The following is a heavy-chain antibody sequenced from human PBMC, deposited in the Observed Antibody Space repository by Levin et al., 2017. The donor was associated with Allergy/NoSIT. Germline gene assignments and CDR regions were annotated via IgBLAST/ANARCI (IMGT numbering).Heavy chain of an antibody. CDR1: GGSISSRSHY. CDR3: ARHKFTYYYDSSGYYFDL. J-gene: IGHJ2*01. CDR2: IFHSGST. D-gene: IGHD3-22*01. Sequence: KPSETLSLTCTVSGGSISSRSHYWGWVRQPPGKGLEWLGSIFHSGSTYNNPSLKSRVTISVDTSKNQFSLNLSSVTAADTAVYYCARHKFTYYYDSSGYYFDLWGRGTLVTVSS. V-gene: IGHV4-39*01.